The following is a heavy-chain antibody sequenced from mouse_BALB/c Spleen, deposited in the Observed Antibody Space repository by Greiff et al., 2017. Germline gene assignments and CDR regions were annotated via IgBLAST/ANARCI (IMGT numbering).Heavy chain of an antibody. CDR1: GYSITSGYY. J-gene: IGHJ4*01. CDR3: ATLGYGFDYYAMDY. D-gene: IGHD1-2*01. V-gene: IGHV3-6*02. CDR2: ISYDGSN. Sequence: EVQLQESGPGLVKPSQSLSLTCSVTGYSITSGYYWNWIRQFPGNKLEWMGYISYDGSNNYNPSLKNRISITRDTSKNQFFLKLNSVTTEDTATYYCATLGYGFDYYAMDYWGQGTSVTVSS.